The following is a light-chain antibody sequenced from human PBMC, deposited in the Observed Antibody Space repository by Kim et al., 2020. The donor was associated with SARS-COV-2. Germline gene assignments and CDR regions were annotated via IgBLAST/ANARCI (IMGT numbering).Light chain of an antibody. CDR1: QSVRDY. CDR3: LRRYRWPIT. V-gene: IGKV3-11*01. J-gene: IGKJ5*01. Sequence: DILLTQSPATLSLSPGERVTLSCRASQSVRDYLAWYQQKRGQAPKLLIYDASNRATGIPARFSGRGSGTDFTLTISSLEREDSGIYYWLRRYRWPITFGQGTRLEIK. CDR2: DAS.